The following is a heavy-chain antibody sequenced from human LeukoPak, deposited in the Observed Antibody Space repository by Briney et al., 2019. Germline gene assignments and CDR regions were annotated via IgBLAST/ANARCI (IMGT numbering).Heavy chain of an antibody. Sequence: PSGTLSLTCAASGGSISSSNWWSWVRQPPGKGLEWIGEIYHSGSTNYNPSLKSRVTISVDKSKNQFSLKLSSVTAADTAVYYCARDLLEWPDAFDIWGQGTMVTVSS. V-gene: IGHV4-4*02. D-gene: IGHD3-3*01. CDR1: GGSISSSNW. CDR3: ARDLLEWPDAFDI. J-gene: IGHJ3*02. CDR2: IYHSGST.